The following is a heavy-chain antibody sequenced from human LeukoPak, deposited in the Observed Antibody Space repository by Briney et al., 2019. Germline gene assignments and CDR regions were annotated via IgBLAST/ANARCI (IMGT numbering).Heavy chain of an antibody. CDR2: INHSGST. CDR1: GGSVSGYY. J-gene: IGHJ6*03. Sequence: SETLSLTCAVYGGSVSGYYWGWIRQPPGKGLEWIGEINHSGSTNYNPSLKSRVNISVDTSKNQFSLKLSSVNAADTAVYYCARGTGLAYSSSWYGTYYYYMDVWGKGTTVTVSS. CDR3: ARGTGLAYSSSWYGTYYYYMDV. D-gene: IGHD6-13*01. V-gene: IGHV4-34*01.